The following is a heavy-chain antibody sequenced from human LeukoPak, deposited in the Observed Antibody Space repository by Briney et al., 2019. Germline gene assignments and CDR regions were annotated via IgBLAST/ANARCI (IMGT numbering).Heavy chain of an antibody. V-gene: IGHV4-34*01. CDR3: ARDLRASVTPGNHFDY. CDR1: GGSFSGYY. Sequence: PSETLSLTCAVYGGSFSGYYWSWIRQPPGKGLEWIGEINHSGSTNYNPSLKSRVTISVDTSKNQFSLKLSSVTAADTAVYYCARDLRASVTPGNHFDYWGQGTLVTVSS. J-gene: IGHJ4*02. D-gene: IGHD2-21*02. CDR2: INHSGST.